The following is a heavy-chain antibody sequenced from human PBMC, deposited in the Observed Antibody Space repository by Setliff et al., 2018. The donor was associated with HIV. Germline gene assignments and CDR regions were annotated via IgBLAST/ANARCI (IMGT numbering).Heavy chain of an antibody. CDR1: GGTVASGGYY. V-gene: IGHV4-31*03. CDR3: ACSVARGVDFYVGDF. CDR2: TYHRGNT. D-gene: IGHD2-15*01. J-gene: IGHJ4*02. Sequence: SETLSLTCTVSGGTVASGGYYWSWIRQHPGKGLEWIGFTYHRGNTHYNPSLKSRLTISVDTSKNQFFLKLSSVTAADTAVYYCACSVARGVDFYVGDFWGRGILVTVSS.